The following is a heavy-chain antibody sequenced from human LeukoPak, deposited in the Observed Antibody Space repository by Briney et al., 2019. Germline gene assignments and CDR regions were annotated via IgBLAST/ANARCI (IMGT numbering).Heavy chain of an antibody. J-gene: IGHJ5*02. CDR2: IYYSGST. CDR1: GGSISSGGYY. D-gene: IGHD2-2*01. Sequence: SQTLSLTCTVSGGSISSGGYYWSWIRQHPGKGLEWIGYIYYSGSTYYNPSLKSRVTISVDTSKTQFSLKLSSVTAADTAVYYCARGGSTSLGPWGQGTLVPVSS. V-gene: IGHV4-31*03. CDR3: ARGGSTSLGP.